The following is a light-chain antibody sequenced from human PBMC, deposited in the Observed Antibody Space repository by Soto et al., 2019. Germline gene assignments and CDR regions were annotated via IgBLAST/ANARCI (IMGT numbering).Light chain of an antibody. J-gene: IGKJ3*01. CDR3: QKYNSAPFT. CDR2: AAS. CDR1: QGISNY. Sequence: DIQMTQSPSSLSASVGDRVTINCRASQGISNYLAWYQQKPGKVPKLLIYAASTLQSGVPSRFSDTGSGTDVTLSISILQPEDVATYYCQKYNSAPFTFGPGTKGDIK. V-gene: IGKV1-27*01.